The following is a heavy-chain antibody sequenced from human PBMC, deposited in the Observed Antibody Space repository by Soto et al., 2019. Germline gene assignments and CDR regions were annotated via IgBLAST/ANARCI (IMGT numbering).Heavy chain of an antibody. D-gene: IGHD2-2*01. V-gene: IGHV1-18*01. CDR2: ISAYNGDT. CDR3: ARGGASPAAMVMNWFDP. Sequence: QVQLVQSGTEVKKPGASVRLSCKASGYTFANYGITWVRQAPGQGLEWRGWISAYNGDTNYAQKVQGRVTLTTDTSTNNAYMELRSLRSDHTAVFYCARGGASPAAMVMNWFDPWGQGTLVTVSS. J-gene: IGHJ5*02. CDR1: GYTFANYG.